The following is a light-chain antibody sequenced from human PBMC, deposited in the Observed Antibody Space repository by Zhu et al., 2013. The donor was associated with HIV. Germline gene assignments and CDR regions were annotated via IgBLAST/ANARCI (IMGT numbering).Light chain of an antibody. CDR1: SSDIGDHNF. V-gene: IGLV2-14*01. CDR2: EVS. CDR3: SSYTSSSTWV. Sequence: QSALTQPAAVSGSLGQSITISCTGTSSDIGDHNFVSWYQQHPGKVPKLIIYEVSNRPSGVSNRFSGSKSGNTASLTISGLQAEDEADYYCSSYTSSSTWVFGGGTKLTVL. J-gene: IGLJ3*02.